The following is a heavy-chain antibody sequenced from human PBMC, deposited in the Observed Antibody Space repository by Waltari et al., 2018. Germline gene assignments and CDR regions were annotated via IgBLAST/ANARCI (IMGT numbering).Heavy chain of an antibody. J-gene: IGHJ5*02. D-gene: IGHD6-6*01. V-gene: IGHV1-8*01. CDR1: GYTFTSFD. CDR3: VGGGDSSSSGEGWFDP. CDR2: MNPNSGNI. Sequence: QVQLVQSGAEVKKPGASVKVSCKASGYTFTSFDINWVRQATGQGLEWMGWMNPNSGNIGYAQKFQGRVTMTRNTSISTAYLELRSLRSEDTAVYYCVGGGDSSSSGEGWFDPWGQGTLVTVSS.